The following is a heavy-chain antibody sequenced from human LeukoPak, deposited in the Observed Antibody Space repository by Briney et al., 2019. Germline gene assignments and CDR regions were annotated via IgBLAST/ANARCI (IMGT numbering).Heavy chain of an antibody. V-gene: IGHV3-23*01. J-gene: IGHJ1*01. CDR3: AKDAPRWDVPPKLHEH. D-gene: IGHD1-26*01. CDR1: GFTLSSYG. CDR2: ISVSSGNT. Sequence: QAGGSLRLSCAASGFTLSSYGMTWVRQAPGKGLEWVSGISVSSGNTYYADSVKGRFTISRDNSKTTLFLQMNSLRAEDTAIYYCAKDAPRWDVPPKLHEHWGQGTLVTVSS.